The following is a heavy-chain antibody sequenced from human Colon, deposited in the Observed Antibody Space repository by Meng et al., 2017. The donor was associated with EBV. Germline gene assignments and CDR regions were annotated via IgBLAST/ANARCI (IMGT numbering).Heavy chain of an antibody. Sequence: QVQPRWSGPRPVKPSQALSLNLAVSCWSISSGDSYWSLIRQPPGKGLEWIGYIYYSGSTYYNPSLRSRITISVDTSKNQFSLRLRSVTAADTAVYYCASYGPCSGNNCPLSSFDHWGQGTLVTVSS. CDR3: ASYGPCSGNNCPLSSFDH. J-gene: IGHJ4*02. CDR1: CWSISSGDSY. D-gene: IGHD2-15*01. V-gene: IGHV4-30-4*01. CDR2: IYYSGST.